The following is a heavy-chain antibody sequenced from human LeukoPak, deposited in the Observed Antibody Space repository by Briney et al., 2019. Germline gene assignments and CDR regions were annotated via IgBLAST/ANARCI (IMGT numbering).Heavy chain of an antibody. CDR1: GFTFSSYG. CDR2: IWYDGSNK. CDR3: ARDQVDGSGNYGMDV. D-gene: IGHD3-10*01. Sequence: SGRSLRLSCAASGFTFSSYGMHWVRQAPGKGLEWVAVIWYDGSNKYYADSVKGRFTISRDNSKNTLYLQMNSLGAEDTAVYYCARDQVDGSGNYGMDVWGKGTTVTVSS. J-gene: IGHJ6*04. V-gene: IGHV3-33*01.